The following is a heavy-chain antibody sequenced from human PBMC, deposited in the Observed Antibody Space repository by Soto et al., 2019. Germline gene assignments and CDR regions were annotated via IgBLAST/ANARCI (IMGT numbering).Heavy chain of an antibody. D-gene: IGHD2-2*02. CDR3: ARAYPVVTDV. Sequence: QVQLQESGPGLVKPSQTLSLTCTVSGGSISSGDCYWSWIRQPPGTGLEWIGYIYYSGSTYYNPSLNSRVIIAVDTSKTRSSLKLSSATAADTAVYYCARAYPVVTDVWGQGTTVTVS. J-gene: IGHJ6*02. CDR2: IYYSGST. V-gene: IGHV4-30-4*01. CDR1: GGSISSGDCY.